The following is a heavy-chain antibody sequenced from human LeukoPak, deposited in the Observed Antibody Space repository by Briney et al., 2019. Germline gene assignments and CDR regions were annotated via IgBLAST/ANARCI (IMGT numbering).Heavy chain of an antibody. Sequence: GGSLRLSCAASGFTFSNYAMSWIRQAPGKGLEWVSYISSSGSTIYYADSVKGRFTISRDNAKNSLYLQMNSLRAEDTAVYYCARDEVTFNYYYGMDVWGQGTTVTVSS. CDR3: ARDEVTFNYYYGMDV. V-gene: IGHV3-11*01. CDR1: GFTFSNYA. D-gene: IGHD2/OR15-2a*01. J-gene: IGHJ6*02. CDR2: ISSSGSTI.